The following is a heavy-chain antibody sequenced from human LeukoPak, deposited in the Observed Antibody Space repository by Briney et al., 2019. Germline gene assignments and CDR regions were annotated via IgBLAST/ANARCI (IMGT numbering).Heavy chain of an antibody. CDR2: MNPNSGNT. D-gene: IGHD3-10*01. CDR3: ARKPPRLITMVRGVIISDY. CDR1: GYTFTSYD. V-gene: IGHV1-8*01. Sequence: GASVKVSCKASGYTFTSYDINWGRQATGQGLEWMGWMNPNSGNTGYAQKFQGRVTMTRNTSISTAYMELSSLRSEDTAVYYCARKPPRLITMVRGVIISDYWGQGTLVTVSS. J-gene: IGHJ4*02.